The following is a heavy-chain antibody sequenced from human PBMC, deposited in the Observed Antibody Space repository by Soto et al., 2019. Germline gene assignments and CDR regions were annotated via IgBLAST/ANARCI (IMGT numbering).Heavy chain of an antibody. CDR3: ARDRRYGSDAHYFDY. CDR2: IYYSGST. D-gene: IGHD3-10*01. V-gene: IGHV4-31*03. J-gene: IGHJ4*02. Sequence: QVQLQESGPGLVKPSQTLSLTCTVSGGSISSGGYYWSWIRQHPGKGLEWIGYIYYSGSTYYNPSLKSRVTISVDTSKNQFSLKLSSVTAADTAVYYYARDRRYGSDAHYFDYWGQGTLVTVSS. CDR1: GGSISSGGYY.